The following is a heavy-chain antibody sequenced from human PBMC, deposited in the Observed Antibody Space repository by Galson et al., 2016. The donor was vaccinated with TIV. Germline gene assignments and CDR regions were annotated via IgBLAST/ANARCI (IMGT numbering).Heavy chain of an antibody. CDR1: GFSLNTSGMR. CDR2: IDWDDDK. D-gene: IGHD3-10*01. CDR3: ARSTARGACIDY. J-gene: IGHJ4*02. V-gene: IGHV2-70*04. Sequence: PALVKPTQTLTPTCTFSGFSLNTSGMRVSWIRQPPGKALEWLARIDWDDDKFYSTPLKSRLTISKDTSKNQVVLRMMNLDPEDTATYFCARSTARGACIDYWGQGTLVTVSS.